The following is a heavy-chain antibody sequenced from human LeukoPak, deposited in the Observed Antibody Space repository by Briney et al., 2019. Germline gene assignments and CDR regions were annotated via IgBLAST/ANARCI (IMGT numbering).Heavy chain of an antibody. CDR1: GFTVSSNY. CDR3: ARDLVGSFDY. V-gene: IGHV3-53*01. D-gene: IGHD1-26*01. Sequence: PGGSLRLSCAASGFTVSSNYMSWGRQAPGKGVEWVSVIYSGGSRYYADSVKGRFTISRDNSKNTLYLQMNSLRAEDTAVYYCARDLVGSFDYWGQGTLVTVSS. J-gene: IGHJ4*02. CDR2: IYSGGSR.